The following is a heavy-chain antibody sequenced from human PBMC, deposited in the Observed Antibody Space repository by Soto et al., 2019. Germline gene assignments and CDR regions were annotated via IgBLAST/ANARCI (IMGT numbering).Heavy chain of an antibody. V-gene: IGHV3-23*01. CDR1: GFTFSCYA. CDR3: AKEGGYDRHCDY. D-gene: IGHD5-12*01. J-gene: IGHJ4*02. Sequence: EVQLLESGGGLVQPGGSLRLSCAASGFTFSCYATSCVRQAPGKGRAWVSAISGSGGSTYYADSVKGRYTISRDNSKNTLYQQMNSLRADDTSVYDCAKEGGYDRHCDYRGQGTLVTVS. CDR2: ISGSGGST.